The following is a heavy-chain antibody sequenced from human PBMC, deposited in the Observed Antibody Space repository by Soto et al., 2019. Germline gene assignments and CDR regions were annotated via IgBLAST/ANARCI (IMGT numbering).Heavy chain of an antibody. Sequence: QVQLVESGGGVVQPGRSLRLSCAASGFTFSSYAMHWVRQAPGKGLEWVAVISYDGSNKYYADSVKGRFTISRDNSTNTLYLQMNSLRAEDTAVYYCAIGRFTVATAIWSFDLWGRGTLVTVSS. J-gene: IGHJ2*01. CDR1: GFTFSSYA. D-gene: IGHD2-21*02. CDR3: AIGRFTVATAIWSFDL. CDR2: ISYDGSNK. V-gene: IGHV3-30-3*01.